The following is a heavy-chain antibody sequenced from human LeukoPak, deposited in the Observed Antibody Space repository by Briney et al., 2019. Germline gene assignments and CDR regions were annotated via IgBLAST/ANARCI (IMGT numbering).Heavy chain of an antibody. CDR2: ISPYNGHT. Sequence: ASVKVSCKASGYTFTSYGISWVRQAPGQGLEWMGWISPYNGHTNYAQKLQGRVTMTTDTSTSTAYMELRSLRSDDTAIYYCARVMGTVTPDAFDIWGQGTMVTVPS. CDR3: ARVMGTVTPDAFDI. CDR1: GYTFTSYG. V-gene: IGHV1-18*04. J-gene: IGHJ3*02. D-gene: IGHD4-17*01.